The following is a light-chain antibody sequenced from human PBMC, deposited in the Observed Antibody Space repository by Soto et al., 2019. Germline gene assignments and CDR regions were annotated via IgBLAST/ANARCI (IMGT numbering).Light chain of an antibody. Sequence: IVMTHAPVTLSVSPGEIAALSCRASQSVSNNLAWYQQKPGQAPRLLIYGASTGATGIPTRFSGSGSGTEFTLTISSLQSEDFAVYYCQQYNNWPLTFGGGTKVDIK. CDR2: GAS. V-gene: IGKV3-15*01. J-gene: IGKJ4*01. CDR3: QQYNNWPLT. CDR1: QSVSNN.